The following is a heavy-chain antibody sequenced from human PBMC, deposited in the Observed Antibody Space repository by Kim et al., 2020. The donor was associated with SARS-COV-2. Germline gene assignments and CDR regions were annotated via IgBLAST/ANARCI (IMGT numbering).Heavy chain of an antibody. J-gene: IGHJ3*02. Sequence: SETLSLTCTVSDGSISSYYWSWIRQPQGKGLEWMGYIYYSGSTNYNPSLKSRVTISVDTSKNQFSLTLSSVTAADTAVYYCAGSSVTTAKVVTTFDIWGQGTMVTVSS. CDR3: AGSSVTTAKVVTTFDI. CDR1: DGSISSYY. D-gene: IGHD4-17*01. V-gene: IGHV4-59*13. CDR2: IYYSGST.